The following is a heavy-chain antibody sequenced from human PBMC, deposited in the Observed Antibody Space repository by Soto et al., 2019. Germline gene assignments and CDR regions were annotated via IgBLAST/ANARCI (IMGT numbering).Heavy chain of an antibody. V-gene: IGHV3-23*01. CDR1: GFTFSSYA. D-gene: IGHD3-10*01. Sequence: GGSLRLSCAASGFTFSSYAMNWVRQAPGKGLEWVSGISGSGGSTYYADSVKGRFTISRDNSKNTLHLQMNSLRAEDTAVYYCAKDPREVGDLRRYYFAYWGQGTLVTVAS. CDR2: ISGSGGST. CDR3: AKDPREVGDLRRYYFAY. J-gene: IGHJ4*02.